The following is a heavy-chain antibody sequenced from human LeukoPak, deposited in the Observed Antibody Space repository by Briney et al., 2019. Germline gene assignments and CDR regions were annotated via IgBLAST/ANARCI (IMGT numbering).Heavy chain of an antibody. V-gene: IGHV3-53*01. Sequence: GGSLRLSCAASGFTVSSNDMSWVRQAPGKGLECVSVIYSGGSPYYADSVKGRFTISRDNARNSLSLQMNSLRAEDTAVYYCARDRSAPHMLWNAFEIWGQGTMVTVSS. D-gene: IGHD2-8*01. J-gene: IGHJ3*02. CDR3: ARDRSAPHMLWNAFEI. CDR1: GFTVSSND. CDR2: IYSGGSP.